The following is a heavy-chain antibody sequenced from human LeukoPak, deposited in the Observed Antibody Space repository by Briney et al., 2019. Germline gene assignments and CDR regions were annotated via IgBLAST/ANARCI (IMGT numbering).Heavy chain of an antibody. Sequence: PSQTLSLTCTVSGGSISSGGYYWSWIRQPPGKGLEWIGYIYHSGSTYYNPSLKSRVTISVDRSKNQFSLKLSSVTAADTAVYYCAREGYCSSSSCYNYYYYYMDVWAKGTTVTVSS. CDR1: GGSISSGGYY. V-gene: IGHV4-30-2*01. D-gene: IGHD2-2*02. J-gene: IGHJ6*03. CDR2: IYHSGST. CDR3: AREGYCSSSSCYNYYYYYMDV.